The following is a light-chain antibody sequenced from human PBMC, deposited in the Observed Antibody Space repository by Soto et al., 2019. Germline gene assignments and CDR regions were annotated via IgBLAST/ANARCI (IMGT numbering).Light chain of an antibody. V-gene: IGKV3-20*01. J-gene: IGKJ1*01. CDR1: QSISNNY. CDR2: DAS. CDR3: QQYGDSPT. Sequence: EIVLTQSPGTLSLSPGERATLSCRASQSISNNYVAWYQQKPGQAPRLLIYDASTRATGIPNRYSGSGSGTDFTLTISRLEPEDFAVFYCQQYGDSPTFGQGTKVDIK.